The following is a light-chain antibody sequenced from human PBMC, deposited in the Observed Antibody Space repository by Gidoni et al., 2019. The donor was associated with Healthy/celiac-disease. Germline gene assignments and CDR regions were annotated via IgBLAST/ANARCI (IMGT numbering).Light chain of an antibody. J-gene: IGKJ2*01. CDR3: QQGYRTPQT. CDR2: AAS. V-gene: IGKV1-39*01. CDR1: RSISSY. Sequence: IQMTRSPSSLSAPVGDRVTITCRASRSISSYLNWYQQQPGKATKLLIDAASSLQSGVPSRFSGRGAGTDFTLTSSSLQPEYVATYYRQQGYRTPQTFGQGTKLEIK.